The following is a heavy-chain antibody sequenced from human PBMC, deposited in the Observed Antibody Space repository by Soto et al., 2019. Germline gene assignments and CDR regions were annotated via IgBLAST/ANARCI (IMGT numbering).Heavy chain of an antibody. CDR3: ARFGLLLWFGEPPSGDAFDI. J-gene: IGHJ3*02. V-gene: IGHV4-34*01. CDR2: INHSGST. CDR1: GGSFSGYY. D-gene: IGHD3-10*01. Sequence: QVQLQQWGAGLLKPSETLSLTCAVYGGSFSGYYWSWIRQPPGKGLEWIGEINHSGSTNYNPSLKSRVTISVDTSKNQFSLKLSSVTAADTAVYYCARFGLLLWFGEPPSGDAFDIWGQGTMVTVSS.